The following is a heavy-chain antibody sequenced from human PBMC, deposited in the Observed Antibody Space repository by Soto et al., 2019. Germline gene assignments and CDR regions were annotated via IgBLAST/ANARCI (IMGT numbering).Heavy chain of an antibody. CDR2: IIPIFGTA. CDR3: ARGLGYDSSGYYYGGDY. V-gene: IGHV1-69*13. D-gene: IGHD3-22*01. J-gene: IGHJ4*02. Sequence: SVKVSCKASGGTFSSYAISWVRQAPGQGLEWMGGIIPIFGTANYAQKFQGRVTVTADESASTAYMELSSLRSEDTAVDYCARGLGYDSSGYYYGGDYRGQGPLVRVSS. CDR1: GGTFSSYA.